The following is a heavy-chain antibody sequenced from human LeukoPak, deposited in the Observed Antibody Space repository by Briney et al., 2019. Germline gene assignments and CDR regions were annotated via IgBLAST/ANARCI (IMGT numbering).Heavy chain of an antibody. Sequence: GASVKVSCKASGYTFTSYAISWVRQAPGQGLEWMGWISTYNGHTNCAQKLQGRVTMTTDTSTSTAYMELRSLRSDDTAVYYCAREDNLTDFWSGYSDYWGQGTLVTVSS. J-gene: IGHJ4*02. V-gene: IGHV1-18*01. CDR1: GYTFTSYA. CDR3: AREDNLTDFWSGYSDY. D-gene: IGHD3-3*01. CDR2: ISTYNGHT.